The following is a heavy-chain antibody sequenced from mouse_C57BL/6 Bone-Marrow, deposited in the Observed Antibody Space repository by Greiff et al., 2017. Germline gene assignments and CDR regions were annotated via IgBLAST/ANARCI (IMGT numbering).Heavy chain of an antibody. CDR2: FHPSDGDT. Sequence: VQLQQPGAELVKPGASVKMSCKASGYTFTTYSIEWMKQNPGQSLEWIGNFHPSDGDTKYNQKFKGKATLTVEKSSSTVYLELSRVTSDDSAVYYWAREGLDYWGKGTTLTVSS. V-gene: IGHV1-47*01. D-gene: IGHD3-3*01. CDR3: AREGLDY. J-gene: IGHJ2*01. CDR1: GYTFTTYS.